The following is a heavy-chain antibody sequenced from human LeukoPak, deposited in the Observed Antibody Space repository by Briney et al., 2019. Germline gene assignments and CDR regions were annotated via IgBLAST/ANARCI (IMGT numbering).Heavy chain of an antibody. Sequence: PGGSLRLSCAASGFTFSSYGMHWVRQAPGKGLEWVAVISSDGGNKYYADSVKGRFTISRDNSKNTLYLQVNSLRAEDTAVYYCAKDRGSGYLDYWGQGTLVTVSS. V-gene: IGHV3-30*18. D-gene: IGHD6-19*01. CDR1: GFTFSSYG. CDR3: AKDRGSGYLDY. CDR2: ISSDGGNK. J-gene: IGHJ4*02.